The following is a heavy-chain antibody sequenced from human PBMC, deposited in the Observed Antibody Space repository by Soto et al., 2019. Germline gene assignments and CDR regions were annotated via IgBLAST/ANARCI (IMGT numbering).Heavy chain of an antibody. CDR3: ARLGASSSWRLTGEFDP. J-gene: IGHJ5*02. V-gene: IGHV3-21*01. D-gene: IGHD6-13*01. Sequence: EVQLVESGGGLVKPGGSLRLSCAASGFTFSSYSMNWVRQAPGKGLEWVSSISSSSSYIYYADSVKGRFTISRDNAKNSLYLQMNSLRAEETAVYYCARLGASSSWRLTGEFDPWGQRTLVTVSS. CDR1: GFTFSSYS. CDR2: ISSSSSYI.